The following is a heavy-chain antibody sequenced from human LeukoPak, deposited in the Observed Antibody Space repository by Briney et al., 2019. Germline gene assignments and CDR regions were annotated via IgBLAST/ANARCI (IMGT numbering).Heavy chain of an antibody. CDR3: AGGGFSGFDH. V-gene: IGHV3-74*03. CDR1: QSTFYSYW. J-gene: IGHJ4*02. Sequence: GGSLRLSCAAAQSTFYSYWMHWVRLVPGKGLAWVPRVNSDGTSTTYADSVKGRFTVSRDNAQNTLYLQMYSLRVDDTAVYYCAGGGFSGFDHWGQGILVTVSS. CDR2: VNSDGTST. D-gene: IGHD4-23*01.